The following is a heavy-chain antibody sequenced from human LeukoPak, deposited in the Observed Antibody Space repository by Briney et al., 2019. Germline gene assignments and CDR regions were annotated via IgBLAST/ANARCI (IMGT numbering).Heavy chain of an antibody. Sequence: PGGSPRLSCVASGFTFNSYWMNWVRQAPGKGLVWVSHMSSDGTITSYADSVKGRFTISRDNAKNTLFLQMNSLRAEDTGVYYCASRGYLNYWGQGTLVTVSS. CDR3: ASRGYLNY. J-gene: IGHJ4*02. CDR2: MSSDGTIT. CDR1: GFTFNSYW. V-gene: IGHV3-74*01.